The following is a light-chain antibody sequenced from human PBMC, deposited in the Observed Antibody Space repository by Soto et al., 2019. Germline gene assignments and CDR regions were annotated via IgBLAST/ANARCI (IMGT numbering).Light chain of an antibody. V-gene: IGKV1-5*01. Sequence: DIQMTQSPSTLPASVGDRVTISCRASQTVERWLAWYQQKPGKAPKLLISDVSSLERGVPSRFSGSGSATEFTLTISGLQSDDFATYYCQQYKDYVWTVGQGTKVDSK. CDR2: DVS. CDR1: QTVERW. CDR3: QQYKDYVWT. J-gene: IGKJ1*01.